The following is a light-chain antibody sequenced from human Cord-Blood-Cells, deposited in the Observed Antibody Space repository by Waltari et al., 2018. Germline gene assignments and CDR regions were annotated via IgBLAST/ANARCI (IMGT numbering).Light chain of an antibody. CDR2: AAS. CDR3: QQSYSTPYT. Sequence: DIQMTQSPSSLSASVGDRVTITCRASQSISSYLNWYQQKPGKAPKLLIYAASSLQSGVPSKFRCSWSWTDFTLTISSLQPEDFATYYCQQSYSTPYTFGQGTKLEIK. V-gene: IGKV1-39*01. CDR1: QSISSY. J-gene: IGKJ2*01.